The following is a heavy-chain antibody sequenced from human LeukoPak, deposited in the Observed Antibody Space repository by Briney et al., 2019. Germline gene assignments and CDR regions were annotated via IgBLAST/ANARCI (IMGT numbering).Heavy chain of an antibody. CDR1: GYRFTDYW. V-gene: IGHV5-51*01. CDR2: ISPEDSDT. J-gene: IGHJ4*02. CDR3: ARYRGDYVSLPSPFDY. Sequence: GESLQISCKGSGYRFTDYWIGWVRPMPGKGLEWMGIISPEDSDTRYSPSFQGQVTISADESISTAYLQWSSLKASDTALYYCARYRGDYVSLPSPFDYWGRGTLVTVSS. D-gene: IGHD4-17*01.